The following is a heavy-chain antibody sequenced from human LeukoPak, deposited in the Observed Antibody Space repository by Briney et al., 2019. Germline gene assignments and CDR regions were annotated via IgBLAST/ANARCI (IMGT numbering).Heavy chain of an antibody. D-gene: IGHD4-17*01. CDR2: IYSGGST. J-gene: IGHJ4*02. Sequence: GGSLRLSCAASGFTVSSNYMSWVRQAPGKGLEWVSVIYSGGSTFYAESVKGRFTISRDNSKNTVYLQMNSLTTEDTAVYYCARAIYGDYPFDYWGQGTLVTVSS. CDR3: ARAIYGDYPFDY. V-gene: IGHV3-53*05. CDR1: GFTVSSNY.